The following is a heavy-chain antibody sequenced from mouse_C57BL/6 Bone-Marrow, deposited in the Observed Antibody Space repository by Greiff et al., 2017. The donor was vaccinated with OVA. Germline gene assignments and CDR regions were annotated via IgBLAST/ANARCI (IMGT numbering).Heavy chain of an antibody. V-gene: IGHV8-8*01. CDR3: ARCHYYGSSPLGFAY. J-gene: IGHJ3*01. CDR1: GFSLSTFGMG. D-gene: IGHD1-1*01. Sequence: QVTLKESGPGILQPSQTLSLTCSFSGFSLSTFGMGVGWIRQPSGKGLEWLAHIWWDDDKYYNPALKSRLTTSKDTSKNQVFLKIANVDTADTATYNCARCHYYGSSPLGFAYWGQGTLVTVSA. CDR2: IWWDDDK.